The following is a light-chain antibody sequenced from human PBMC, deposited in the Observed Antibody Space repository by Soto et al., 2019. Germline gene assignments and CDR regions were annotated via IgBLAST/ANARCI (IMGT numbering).Light chain of an antibody. Sequence: QSALGQPASVSGSPGQSITLSCAGTSNDVGTYNLVSWYQQHPGKAPKLIIFEGFKRPSGVSNRFSGSKSGNTASLTISGLQAEDEADYYCSSYAGSTTYVFGTGTKVTVL. CDR2: EGF. CDR3: SSYAGSTTYV. CDR1: SNDVGTYNL. V-gene: IGLV2-23*01. J-gene: IGLJ1*01.